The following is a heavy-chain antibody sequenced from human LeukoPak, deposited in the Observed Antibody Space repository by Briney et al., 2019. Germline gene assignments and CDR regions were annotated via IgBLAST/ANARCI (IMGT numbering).Heavy chain of an antibody. CDR2: IYPGDSDT. D-gene: IGHD2-2*01. J-gene: IGHJ4*02. CDR3: ARRLSSTPLYDY. V-gene: IGHV5-51*01. CDR1: GYTFTNFW. Sequence: GESLKISCKGSGYTFTNFWIGWVRRMPGKGLEWMGIIYPGDSDTRYSSSFQGQVTISADKSISTAYLQWSSLKASDTAMYYCARRLSSTPLYDYWGQGTLVTVSS.